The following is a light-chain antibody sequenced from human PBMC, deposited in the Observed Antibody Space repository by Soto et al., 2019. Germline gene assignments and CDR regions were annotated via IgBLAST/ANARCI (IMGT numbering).Light chain of an antibody. CDR3: QQRGNWPVT. J-gene: IGKJ1*01. CDR2: DAS. CDR1: QSVSSSY. Sequence: IVLTQSPCTLSLSPGERATLSCRASQSVSSSYLAWHQQKPGQAPRLLIYDASNRATGIPARFSGSGSGTDFTLTISSLEPDDFAVYYCQQRGNWPVTFGQGTKVDIK. V-gene: IGKV3-11*01.